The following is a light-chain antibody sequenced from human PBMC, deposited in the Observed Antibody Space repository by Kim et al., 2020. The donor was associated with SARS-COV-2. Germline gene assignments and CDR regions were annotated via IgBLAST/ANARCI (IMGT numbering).Light chain of an antibody. CDR1: NLGANY. V-gene: IGLV3-1*01. CDR2: QDS. J-gene: IGLJ2*01. CDR3: QAWDNSNVV. Sequence: LSHGPTARLTCSGDNLGANYACWFQLTPGQSPVLVLYQDSKRPSGIPERFTGSSSGNTATLTISGTQAMDEAAYYCQAWDNSNVVFGGGTQLTVL.